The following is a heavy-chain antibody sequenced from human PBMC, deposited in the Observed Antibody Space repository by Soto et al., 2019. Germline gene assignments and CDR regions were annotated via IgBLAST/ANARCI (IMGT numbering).Heavy chain of an antibody. CDR3: AHYSSGRACDI. Sequence: QVQLQESGPGLVKPSQTLSLTCTVSGGSISSGDYYWSWIRQPPGKGLEWIGYIYYSERTYYNPSLKSRATVPEDTPTNQLAPKLSSVTAADTAVYDWAHYSSGRACDIWGQGTMVTVSS. CDR2: IYYSERT. CDR1: GGSISSGDYY. V-gene: IGHV4-30-4*01. D-gene: IGHD6-19*01. J-gene: IGHJ3*02.